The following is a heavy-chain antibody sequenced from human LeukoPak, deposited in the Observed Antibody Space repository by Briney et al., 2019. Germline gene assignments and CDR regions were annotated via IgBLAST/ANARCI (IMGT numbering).Heavy chain of an antibody. V-gene: IGHV4-61*02. CDR1: GGSISSGNYY. D-gene: IGHD3-22*01. CDR2: IYSSGST. CDR3: ASIYYYDSAPLDP. Sequence: PSETLSLTCTVSGGSISSGNYYWSWIRQPAGKGLEWIGRIYSSGSTNYNPSLKSRVTISVDTSKNQFSLKLSSVTAADTAVYYCASIYYYDSAPLDPWGQGTLVTVSS. J-gene: IGHJ5*02.